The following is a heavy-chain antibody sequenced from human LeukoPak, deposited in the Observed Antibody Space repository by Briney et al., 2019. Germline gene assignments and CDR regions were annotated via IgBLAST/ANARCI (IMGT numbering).Heavy chain of an antibody. Sequence: PSETLSLTCTVSGGSISSYYWSWIRQPPGKGLEWIGYIYYSGSTNYNPSLKSRVTISVDTSKNQFSLKLSSVTAADTAVYYCARHERAVIAAAGTPVYFQHWGQGTLVTVSS. CDR2: IYYSGST. V-gene: IGHV4-59*08. D-gene: IGHD6-13*01. CDR1: GGSISSYY. J-gene: IGHJ1*01. CDR3: ARHERAVIAAAGTPVYFQH.